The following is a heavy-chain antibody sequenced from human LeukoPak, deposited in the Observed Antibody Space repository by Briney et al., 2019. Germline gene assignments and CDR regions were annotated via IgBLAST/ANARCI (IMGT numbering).Heavy chain of an antibody. CDR2: ISAYNGNT. D-gene: IGHD2-2*01. Sequence: ASVKVSCKASGYTFTSYGISWVRRAPGQGLEWMGWISAYNGNTNYAQKLQGRVTMTTDTSTSTAYMELRSLRSDDTAVYYCARDCSSTSCPPPYYYYYYMDVWGKGTTVTVSS. J-gene: IGHJ6*03. CDR3: ARDCSSTSCPPPYYYYYYMDV. V-gene: IGHV1-18*01. CDR1: GYTFTSYG.